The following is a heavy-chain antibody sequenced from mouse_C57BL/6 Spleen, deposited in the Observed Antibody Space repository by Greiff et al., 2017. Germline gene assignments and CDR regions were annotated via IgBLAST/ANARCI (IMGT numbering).Heavy chain of an antibody. V-gene: IGHV1-56*01. J-gene: IGHJ3*01. D-gene: IGHD3-2*02. CDR1: GYTFTRHW. CDR2: IFPGSGST. CDR3: ARAAQATSWFAY. Sequence: QVQLQQSGPELVRPGASVTISCKAPGYTFTRHWMQWVRQRPGPGLAWIGEIFPGSGSTYYNEKFKGKATLTLDTFSSTAYMQLSSLTSEDSAVYFCARAAQATSWFAYWGQGTLVTVSA.